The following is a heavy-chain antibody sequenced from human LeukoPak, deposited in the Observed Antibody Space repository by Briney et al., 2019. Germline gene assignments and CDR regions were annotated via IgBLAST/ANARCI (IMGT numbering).Heavy chain of an antibody. Sequence: PSETLSLTCTVSGGSISSYYWSWIRQPAGKGLEWIGRIYTSGITNYNPSLKSRVTMSVDTSKNQFSLKLSSVTAADTAVYYCARASVVPATTDYYYYMDVWGKGTTVTVSS. CDR2: IYTSGIT. V-gene: IGHV4-4*07. CDR1: GGSISSYY. CDR3: ARASVVPATTDYYYYMDV. D-gene: IGHD2-2*01. J-gene: IGHJ6*03.